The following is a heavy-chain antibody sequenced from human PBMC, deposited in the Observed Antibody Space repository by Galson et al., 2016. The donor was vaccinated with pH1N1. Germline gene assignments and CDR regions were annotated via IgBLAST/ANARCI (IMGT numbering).Heavy chain of an antibody. V-gene: IGHV3-33*01. CDR3: ARDYSYGYGEPYYYGMDV. CDR2: VWYDGNNK. D-gene: IGHD5-18*01. Sequence: SLRLSCAASGLTFNTYGMHWVRQPPGKGLEWVALVWYDGNNKEYADSVKGRFTISRDNSKNTLYLQMNSLRAEDTAVYYCARDYSYGYGEPYYYGMDVWGQGTTVTVSS. J-gene: IGHJ6*02. CDR1: GLTFNTYG.